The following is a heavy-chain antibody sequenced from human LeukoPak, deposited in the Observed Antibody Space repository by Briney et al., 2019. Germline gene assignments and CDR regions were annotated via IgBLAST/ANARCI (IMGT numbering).Heavy chain of an antibody. CDR2: ISSSGSTI. D-gene: IGHD3-22*01. CDR3: ARGTWVTMIVVVIDDAFDI. V-gene: IGHV3-11*01. J-gene: IGHJ3*02. CDR1: GFTFSDYY. Sequence: PGGSLRLSCAASGFTFSDYYMSWIRQAPGKGLEWVSYISSSGSTIYYADSVKGRFTISRDNAKNSLYLQMNSLRAEDTAVYYCARGTWVTMIVVVIDDAFDIWGQGTMVTVSS.